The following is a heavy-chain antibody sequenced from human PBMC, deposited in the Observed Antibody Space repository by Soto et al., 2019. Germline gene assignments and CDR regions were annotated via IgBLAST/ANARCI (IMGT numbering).Heavy chain of an antibody. Sequence: EVQLLESGGGLVQPGGSLRLSCAASGFTFSSYAMSWVRQAPGKGLEWVSAISGSGGSTYYADSVKGRLTISRDNSKNTLYLQMNSLRAEDTAVYYCAKEAVVYPIRRASGWFDPWGQGTLVTVSS. CDR2: ISGSGGST. V-gene: IGHV3-23*01. D-gene: IGHD2-8*02. J-gene: IGHJ5*02. CDR1: GFTFSSYA. CDR3: AKEAVVYPIRRASGWFDP.